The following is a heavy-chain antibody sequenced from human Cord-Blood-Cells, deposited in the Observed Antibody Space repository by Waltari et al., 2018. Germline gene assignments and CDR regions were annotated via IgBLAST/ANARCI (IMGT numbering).Heavy chain of an antibody. Sequence: EVQLVESGGGLVKPGGSLRLSCAASGFTFSSYSMNWVRQAPGKGRGWVSSISSSSSYIYYADSVKGRFTISRDNAKNSLYLQMNSLRAEDTAVYYCARYGSGSYYFFIDYWGQGTLVTVSS. CDR1: GFTFSSYS. CDR3: ARYGSGSYYFFIDY. CDR2: ISSSSSYI. D-gene: IGHD3-10*01. V-gene: IGHV3-21*01. J-gene: IGHJ4*02.